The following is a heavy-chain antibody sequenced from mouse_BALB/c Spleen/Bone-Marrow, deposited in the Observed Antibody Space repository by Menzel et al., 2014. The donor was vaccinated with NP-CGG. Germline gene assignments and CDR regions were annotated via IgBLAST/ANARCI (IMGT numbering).Heavy chain of an antibody. J-gene: IGHJ3*01. D-gene: IGHD2-14*01. CDR1: GYTFTSYD. Sequence: QVQLKDSGAELVKPGASVKLSCKASGYTFTSYDINWVRQRPEQGLEWIGWIFPGDGGTKCNEKFKGKATLTTDKSSSTAYMQLNRLTFEYSAVYFCARNYRYAWFAYWGQGTLVTVSA. CDR3: ARNYRYAWFAY. CDR2: IFPGDGGT. V-gene: IGHV1-85*01.